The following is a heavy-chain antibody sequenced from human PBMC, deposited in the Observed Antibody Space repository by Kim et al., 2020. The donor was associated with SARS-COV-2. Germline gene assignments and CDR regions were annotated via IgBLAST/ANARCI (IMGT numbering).Heavy chain of an antibody. CDR2: IDQDGSKK. J-gene: IGHJ6*02. D-gene: IGHD6-13*01. V-gene: IGHV3-7*01. CDR3: AKEQSTTWSGGAYYYGMAV. CDR1: GFSFSRYW. Sequence: GGSLRLSCAGSGFSFSRYWMSWVRQAPGKGLEWVANIDQDGSKKFYLDSVKGRFTISRDNAKNSVYLQINSLRAEDRAVYYCAKEQSTTWSGGAYYYGMAVWGQGTTVTVSS.